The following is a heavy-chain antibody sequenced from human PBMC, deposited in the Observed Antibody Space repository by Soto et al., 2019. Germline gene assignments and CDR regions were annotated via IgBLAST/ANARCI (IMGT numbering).Heavy chain of an antibody. CDR1: GFTFSSYA. V-gene: IGHV3-23*01. CDR2: ISGSGGST. D-gene: IGHD3-3*01. J-gene: IGHJ4*02. CDR3: AKDRPHEDFWSGFGYYFDY. Sequence: PGGSLRLSCAASGFTFSSYAMSWVRQAPGKGLEWVSAISGSGGSTYYADSVKGRFTISRDNSKNTLYLQMNSLRAEDTAVYYCAKDRPHEDFWSGFGYYFDYWGQGTLVTVSS.